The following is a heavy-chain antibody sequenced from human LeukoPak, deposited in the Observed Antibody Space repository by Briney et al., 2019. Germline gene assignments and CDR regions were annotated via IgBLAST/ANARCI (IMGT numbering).Heavy chain of an antibody. J-gene: IGHJ3*02. CDR1: GFTFSSYA. Sequence: PGGSLRLSCAASGFTFSSYAIHWVRQAPGKGLEWVAVISHDGSNKYYADSVKGRFTISRDNSKNTLYLQMNSLRAEDTAVYYCATRGSVDTATYAFDIWGQGTIVTVSS. CDR3: ATRGSVDTATYAFDI. V-gene: IGHV3-30-3*01. D-gene: IGHD5-18*01. CDR2: ISHDGSNK.